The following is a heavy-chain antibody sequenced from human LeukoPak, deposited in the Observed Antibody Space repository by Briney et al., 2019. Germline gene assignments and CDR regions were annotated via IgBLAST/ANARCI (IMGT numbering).Heavy chain of an antibody. CDR2: INPNSGGT. CDR1: GYTFTSYD. Sequence: ASVKVSCKASGYTFTSYDINWVRQATGQGLEWMGWINPNSGGTNYAQKFQGRVTMTRDTSISTAYMELSRLRSDDTAVYYCARRSSSSSLNFDYWGQGTLVTVSS. D-gene: IGHD6-6*01. CDR3: ARRSSSSSLNFDY. J-gene: IGHJ4*02. V-gene: IGHV1-2*02.